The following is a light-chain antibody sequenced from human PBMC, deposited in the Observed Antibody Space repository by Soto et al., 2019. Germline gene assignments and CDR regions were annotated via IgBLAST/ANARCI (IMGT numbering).Light chain of an antibody. CDR3: QSYDSSRRV. V-gene: IGLV1-40*01. Sequence: QSVLTQPPSASGTPGQRVTISCSGSSSNIGSYDVYWYQQLPGTAPKLLIYGNSNRPSGVPDRFSGSKSGTSASLAITGLQAEDEADYYCQSYDSSRRVFGTGTKVTVL. CDR1: SSNIGSYD. CDR2: GNS. J-gene: IGLJ1*01.